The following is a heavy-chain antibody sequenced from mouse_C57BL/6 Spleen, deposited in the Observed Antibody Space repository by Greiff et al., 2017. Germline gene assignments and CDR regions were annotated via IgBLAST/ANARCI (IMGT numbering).Heavy chain of an antibody. Sequence: VQLKQSGPELVKPGASVKMSCKASGYTFTDYNMHWVKQSHGKSLEWIGYINPNNGGTSYNQKFKGKATLTVNKSSSTAYMELRSLTSEDSAVYYCAREGNYYGSWYFDVWGTGTTVTVSS. CDR2: INPNNGGT. CDR3: AREGNYYGSWYFDV. D-gene: IGHD1-1*01. CDR1: GYTFTDYN. V-gene: IGHV1-22*01. J-gene: IGHJ1*03.